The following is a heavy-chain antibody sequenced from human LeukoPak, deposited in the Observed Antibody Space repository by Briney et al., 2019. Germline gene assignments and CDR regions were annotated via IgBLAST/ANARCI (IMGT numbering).Heavy chain of an antibody. Sequence: VKVSCKASGYTFTSYGISWVRQAPGQGLEWMGWISAYNGNTNYAQKLQGRVTMTTDTSTSTAYMELRSLRSDDTAVYYCATDHGYYDSSGYYSYWGQGTLVTVSS. V-gene: IGHV1-18*01. CDR1: GYTFTSYG. CDR3: ATDHGYYDSSGYYSY. CDR2: ISAYNGNT. D-gene: IGHD3-22*01. J-gene: IGHJ4*02.